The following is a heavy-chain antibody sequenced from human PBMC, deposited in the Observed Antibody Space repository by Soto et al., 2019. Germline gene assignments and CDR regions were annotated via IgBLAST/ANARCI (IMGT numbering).Heavy chain of an antibody. V-gene: IGHV4-30-2*01. J-gene: IGHJ5*02. CDR1: GGSISSGFYS. CDR3: ARGSDGVWNWFDP. CDR2: IYNSGNT. Sequence: SYTPDISCAFSGGSISSGFYSWSWIRQPPGQGLEWIGYIYNSGNTYYNPSLMSRVTISVDRSQNHFSLKLTSVTAADTAVYYCARGSDGVWNWFDPWGQGTQVTVSS. D-gene: IGHD2-21*02.